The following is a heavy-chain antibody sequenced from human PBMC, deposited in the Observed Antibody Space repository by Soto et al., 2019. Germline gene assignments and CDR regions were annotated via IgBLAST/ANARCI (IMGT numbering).Heavy chain of an antibody. CDR2: ISSSSSTI. CDR1: GFTFSSYS. CDR3: ARDRIEYCSGGSCYSFFDY. D-gene: IGHD2-15*01. Sequence: GSLRLSCAASGFTFSSYSMNWVRQAPGKGLEWVSYISSSSSTIYYADSVKGRFTISRDNAKNSLYLQMNSLRAEDTAVYYCARDRIEYCSGGSCYSFFDYWGQGTLVTVSS. V-gene: IGHV3-48*01. J-gene: IGHJ4*02.